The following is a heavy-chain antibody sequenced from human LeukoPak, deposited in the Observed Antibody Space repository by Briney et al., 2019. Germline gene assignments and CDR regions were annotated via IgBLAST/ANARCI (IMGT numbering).Heavy chain of an antibody. J-gene: IGHJ5*02. CDR2: IIPIFGTA. CDR3: ARADDFGEADNWFDP. V-gene: IGHV1-69*05. Sequence: SVKVSCKASGGTFSSYAISWVRQAPRQGLEWMGGIIPIFGTANYAQKFQGRVTITTDESTSTAYMELSSLRSEDTAVYYCARADDFGEADNWFDPWGQGTLVTVSS. CDR1: GGTFSSYA. D-gene: IGHD3-10*01.